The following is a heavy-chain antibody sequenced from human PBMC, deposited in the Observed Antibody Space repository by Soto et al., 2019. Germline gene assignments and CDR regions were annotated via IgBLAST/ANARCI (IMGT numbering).Heavy chain of an antibody. CDR2: ISAYNGNT. CDR1: GYTFTSYG. V-gene: IGHV1-18*01. D-gene: IGHD4-17*01. J-gene: IGHJ6*02. Sequence: QVQLVQSGAEVKKPGASVKVSCKASGYTFTSYGISWVRQAPGQGLEWMGWISAYNGNTNDAQKLQGRVTMTTDTSTSTAYMELRSLRSDDTAVYYCAALKVTTGGVYYYYGMDVWGQGTTVTVSS. CDR3: AALKVTTGGVYYYYGMDV.